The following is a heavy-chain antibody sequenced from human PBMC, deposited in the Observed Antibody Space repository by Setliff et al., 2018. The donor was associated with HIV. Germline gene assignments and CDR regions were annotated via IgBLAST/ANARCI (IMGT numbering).Heavy chain of an antibody. Sequence: SETLSLTCTVSGDSVSSSSCYWGWIRQPPGKGLEYIGSIFYGGSTYYNPSLKSRVTMSVDTSENQFSLKLTSVTAADTAVYYCARLPGAYSSFDYWGQGAPVTVSS. CDR1: GDSVSSSSCY. J-gene: IGHJ4*02. CDR2: IFYGGST. D-gene: IGHD3-16*01. V-gene: IGHV4-39*01. CDR3: ARLPGAYSSFDY.